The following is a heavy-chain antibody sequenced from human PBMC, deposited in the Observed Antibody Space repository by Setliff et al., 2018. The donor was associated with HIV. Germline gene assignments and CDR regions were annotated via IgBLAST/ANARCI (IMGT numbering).Heavy chain of an antibody. Sequence: AASVKVSCKASGYAFASYGLNWVRQAPGQGLEWTGWSNTHSGNPTYAQAFTGRFVFSLDTSVSTAYLQISSLRAEDTAVYYCARFYDSGASYSDDAFDIWGQGTMVTVSS. V-gene: IGHV7-4-1*02. CDR2: SNTHSGNP. CDR3: ARFYDSGASYSDDAFDI. J-gene: IGHJ3*02. CDR1: GYAFASYG. D-gene: IGHD3-22*01.